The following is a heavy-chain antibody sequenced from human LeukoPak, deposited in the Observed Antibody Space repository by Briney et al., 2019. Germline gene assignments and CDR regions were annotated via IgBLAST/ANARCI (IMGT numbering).Heavy chain of an antibody. J-gene: IGHJ4*02. CDR2: IQPDGGVG. Sequence: PGGSLRLSCAASGFTFSSYWMSWVRQGPGKGGEWVASIQPDGGVGRYVDSVKGRFTISRDNAESSVFLQMNSLRAEDTAVYYCARLFGGVTTLDYWGQGALVTVSS. V-gene: IGHV3-7*01. CDR1: GFTFSSYW. D-gene: IGHD4-17*01. CDR3: ARLFGGVTTLDY.